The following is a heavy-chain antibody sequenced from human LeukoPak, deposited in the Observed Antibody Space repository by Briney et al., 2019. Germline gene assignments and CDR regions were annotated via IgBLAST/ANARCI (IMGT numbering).Heavy chain of an antibody. D-gene: IGHD3-22*01. Sequence: PSETLSLTCTVSGGSISSYYWSWIRQPPGKGLEWIGYIYYSGSTNYNPSLKSRVTISVDTSKNQFSLKLSSVTAADTAVYYCARALIGSSGYYYVGYWGQGTLVTVSS. CDR2: IYYSGST. CDR1: GGSISSYY. CDR3: ARALIGSSGYYYVGY. V-gene: IGHV4-59*01. J-gene: IGHJ4*02.